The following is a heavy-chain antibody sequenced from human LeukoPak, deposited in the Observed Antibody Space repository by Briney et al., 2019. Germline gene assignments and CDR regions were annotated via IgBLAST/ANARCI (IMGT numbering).Heavy chain of an antibody. CDR1: GFTFSSYA. J-gene: IGHJ4*02. D-gene: IGHD4-17*01. Sequence: GRSLRLSCAASGFTFSSYAMHWVRQAPGKGLEWVAVISYDGSNKYHADSVKGRFTISRDNSKNTLYLQMNSLRAEDTAVYYCAKDGDYGQSYYFDYWGQGTLVTVSS. CDR3: AKDGDYGQSYYFDY. V-gene: IGHV3-30*04. CDR2: ISYDGSNK.